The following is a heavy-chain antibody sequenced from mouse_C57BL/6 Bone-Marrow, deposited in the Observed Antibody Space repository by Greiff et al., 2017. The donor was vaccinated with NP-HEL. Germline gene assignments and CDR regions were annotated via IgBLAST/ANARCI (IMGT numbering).Heavy chain of an antibody. V-gene: IGHV1-15*01. CDR2: IDPETGGT. Sequence: QVQLQQSGAELVRPGASVTLSCKASGYTFNDSEMHWVKQTPVNGLEWIGAIDPETGGTAYNQKFKGKAIVTADKSSSTAYMELRSLTSEDSAVYYCTRSHTLVATRNAMDYWGQGTSVTVSS. CDR1: GYTFNDSE. D-gene: IGHD1-1*01. J-gene: IGHJ4*01. CDR3: TRSHTLVATRNAMDY.